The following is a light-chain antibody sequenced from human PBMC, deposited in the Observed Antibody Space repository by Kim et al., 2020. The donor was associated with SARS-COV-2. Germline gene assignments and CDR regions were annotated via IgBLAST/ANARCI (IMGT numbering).Light chain of an antibody. V-gene: IGKV3-20*01. CDR3: QQYGSSPRT. CDR2: DTS. CDR1: QSVNSGY. Sequence: PGKRATLSCRASQSVNSGYLAWYQQKPGQSPRLLIYDTSSRATGIPDRFSGSGSGTDFTLTISRLEPEDFALYYCQQYGSSPRTFGQGTKVDIK. J-gene: IGKJ1*01.